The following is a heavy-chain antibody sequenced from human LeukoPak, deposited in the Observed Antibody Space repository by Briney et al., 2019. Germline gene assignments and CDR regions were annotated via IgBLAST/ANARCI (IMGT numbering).Heavy chain of an antibody. D-gene: IGHD6-13*01. CDR2: INHSGST. J-gene: IGHJ5*02. V-gene: IGHV4-34*01. Sequence: SETLSLTCAVYGGSFSGYYWSWIRQPPGKGLEWIGEINHSGSTNYNPSLKSRVTISVDTSKNQFSLKLSSVTAADTAVYYCARVRYSSSWYWFDPWAREPWSPSLQ. CDR1: GGSFSGYY. CDR3: ARVRYSSSWYWFDP.